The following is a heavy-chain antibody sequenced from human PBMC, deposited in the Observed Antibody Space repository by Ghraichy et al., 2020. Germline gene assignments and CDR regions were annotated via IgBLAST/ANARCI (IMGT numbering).Heavy chain of an antibody. D-gene: IGHD4-11*01. CDR1: GGSISSYY. V-gene: IGHV4-59*01. Sequence: SETLSLTCTVSGGSISSYYWSWIRQPPGKGLEWIGYIYYSGSTNYNPSLKSRVTISVDTSKNQFSLKLSSVTAADTAVYYCASFDYSNYYYFDYWGQGTLVTVSS. J-gene: IGHJ4*02. CDR3: ASFDYSNYYYFDY. CDR2: IYYSGST.